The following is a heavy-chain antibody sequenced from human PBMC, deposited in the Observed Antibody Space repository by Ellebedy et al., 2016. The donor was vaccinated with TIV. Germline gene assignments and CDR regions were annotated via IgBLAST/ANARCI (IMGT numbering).Heavy chain of an antibody. D-gene: IGHD3-9*01. CDR1: GFTFGSYG. V-gene: IGHV3-30*18. CDR3: AKEAYDIMTGSQMFGMDV. J-gene: IGHJ6*02. CDR2: ISWDGSHK. Sequence: GESLKISCAASGFTFGSYGMHWVRQAPGKGLEWVAFISWDGSHKYYADSVKGRFTISRDKSMNTLYLQVNSLRAEDTGVYYCAKEAYDIMTGSQMFGMDVWGRGTTVTVSS.